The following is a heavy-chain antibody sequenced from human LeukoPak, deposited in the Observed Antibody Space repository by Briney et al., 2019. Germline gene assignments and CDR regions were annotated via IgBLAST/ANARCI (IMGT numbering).Heavy chain of an antibody. V-gene: IGHV3-73*01. Sequence: PGGSLRLSCAASGFTFSGSAMHWVRQASGKGLEWVGRIRRKANSYATAYAASVKGRFTISRDDSKNTAYLQMNSLKTEDTAVYYCTRRESFLWWFDPWGQGTLVTVSS. CDR2: IRRKANSYAT. D-gene: IGHD3-16*01. CDR1: GFTFSGSA. CDR3: TRRESFLWWFDP. J-gene: IGHJ5*02.